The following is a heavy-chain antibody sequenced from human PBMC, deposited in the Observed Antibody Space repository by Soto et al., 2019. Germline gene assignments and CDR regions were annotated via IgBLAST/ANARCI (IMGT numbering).Heavy chain of an antibody. V-gene: IGHV3-23*01. CDR3: AKGKAHTLFGVDTLFDY. D-gene: IGHD3-3*01. CDR1: GFPFGSHA. J-gene: IGHJ4*02. Sequence: GGSLRLSCAASGFPFGSHAMSWVRQAPGKGLEWVSLVSGNGGTTNYADSVKGRFTISRDNSQKTLYLQMNSLRAEDTAIYYCAKGKAHTLFGVDTLFDYWGQGTLGTVPQ. CDR2: VSGNGGTT.